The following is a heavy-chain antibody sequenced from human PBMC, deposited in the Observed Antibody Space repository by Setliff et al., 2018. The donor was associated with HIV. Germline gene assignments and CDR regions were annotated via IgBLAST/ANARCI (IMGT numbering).Heavy chain of an antibody. Sequence: GGSLRLSCAASGFTVSTYYMSWVRQAPGKGPEWISTIYSGGDTYHADSVKGRVTLSRDNSKNTLYLQMNSLRPEDTAVYYCARVRLYNNALDYWGQGTLVTVSS. CDR1: GFTVSTYY. CDR3: ARVRLYNNALDY. CDR2: IYSGGDT. V-gene: IGHV3-66*02. D-gene: IGHD3-10*01. J-gene: IGHJ4*02.